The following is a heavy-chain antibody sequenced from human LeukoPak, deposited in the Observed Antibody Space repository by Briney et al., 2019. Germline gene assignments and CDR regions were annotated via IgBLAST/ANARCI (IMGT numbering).Heavy chain of an antibody. V-gene: IGHV4-4*07. D-gene: IGHD4-17*01. Sequence: SETLSLTCTVSGGSISSYYWSWIRQPAGKGLEWIGRIYSSGSTIYNPSLKSRVTMPVDTSKNQFSLKLSSVSAADTAVYYCARGYTVTTPFDYWGQGTLVTVSS. CDR3: ARGYTVTTPFDY. J-gene: IGHJ4*02. CDR2: IYSSGST. CDR1: GGSISSYY.